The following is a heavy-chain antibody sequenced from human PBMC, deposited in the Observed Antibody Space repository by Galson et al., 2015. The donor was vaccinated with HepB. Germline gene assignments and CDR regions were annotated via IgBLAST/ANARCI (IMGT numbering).Heavy chain of an antibody. J-gene: IGHJ4*02. V-gene: IGHV6-1*01. CDR3: ARGDYDFWSGYPGELDY. CDR1: GDSVSSNSAA. Sequence: CAISGDSVSSNSAAWHWIRQSPSRGLEWLGRTYYRSKWYNDYAVSVKSRITINPDTSKNQFSLQLNSVTPEDTAVYYCARGDYDFWSGYPGELDYCGQGTLVTVSS. D-gene: IGHD3-3*01. CDR2: TYYRSKWYN.